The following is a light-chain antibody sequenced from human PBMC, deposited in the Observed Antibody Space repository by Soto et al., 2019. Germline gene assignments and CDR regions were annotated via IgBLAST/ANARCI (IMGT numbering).Light chain of an antibody. Sequence: DILMTQSPSAMSASVVDIVSIASGASQGISNYLVWFQQKPGKVVKRLIYAASSLQSGVPSRFSGSGSGTDFTLTISSLQPEDAATYYCQKYNSAPLTFGGGTKVDIK. CDR3: QKYNSAPLT. J-gene: IGKJ4*01. CDR1: QGISNY. CDR2: AAS. V-gene: IGKV1-27*01.